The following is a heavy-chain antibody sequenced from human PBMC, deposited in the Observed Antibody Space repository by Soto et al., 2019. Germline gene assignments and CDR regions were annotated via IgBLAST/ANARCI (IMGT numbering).Heavy chain of an antibody. CDR2: ISPQGGST. Sequence: GSLVLACSASGCAFSSYAMHWVRQTPGKGLEYVSAISPQGGSTYYADSVKGRFTISRDDSKNTVYLQMSSLRPDDTAVYYCVNMMIARGAFDFWGQGTLVTVS. CDR1: GCAFSSYA. D-gene: IGHD2-21*01. V-gene: IGHV3-64D*06. J-gene: IGHJ4*02. CDR3: VNMMIARGAFDF.